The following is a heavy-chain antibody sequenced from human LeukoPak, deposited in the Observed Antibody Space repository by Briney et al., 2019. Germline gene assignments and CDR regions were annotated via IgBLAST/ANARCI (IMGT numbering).Heavy chain of an antibody. V-gene: IGHV5-51*01. Sequence: GESLKISCKGSGYSFTSYWIGWVRQMPGKGLEWMGIIYPGDSDTRYSPSFQGQVAISADKSITTAYLQWSSLKASDTAMYYCARAYPFYSVTAIHHDAFDIWGQGTMVTVSS. CDR2: IYPGDSDT. J-gene: IGHJ3*02. CDR3: ARAYPFYSVTAIHHDAFDI. D-gene: IGHD2-21*02. CDR1: GYSFTSYW.